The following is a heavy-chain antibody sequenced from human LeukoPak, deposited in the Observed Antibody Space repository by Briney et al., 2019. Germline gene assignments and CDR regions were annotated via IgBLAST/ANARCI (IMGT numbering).Heavy chain of an antibody. CDR2: IYSGGST. CDR3: ARDSGWWPNWYFDL. J-gene: IGHJ2*01. Sequence: GGSLRLSCAASGFTVSSNYMSRVRQAPGKGLEWVSVIYSGGSTYYADSVKGRFTISRDNSKNTLYLQMNSLRAEETGVYYCARDSGWWPNWYFDLWGRGTLVTVSS. CDR1: GFTVSSNY. V-gene: IGHV3-66*02. D-gene: IGHD2-15*01.